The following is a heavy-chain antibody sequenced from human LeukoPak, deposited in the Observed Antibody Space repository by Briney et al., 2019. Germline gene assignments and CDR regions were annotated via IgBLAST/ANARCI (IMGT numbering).Heavy chain of an antibody. CDR2: ISYDGSNK. CDR1: GLSFSSFG. Sequence: GGSLRLSCVASGLSFSSFGMHWVRQAPGKGPEWVAVISYDGSNKFYADSVKGRFTISRDNAKNTLYLQMNSLRAEDTAVYYCVRDDSSHFDYWGQGALVTVSS. D-gene: IGHD4-11*01. CDR3: VRDDSSHFDY. J-gene: IGHJ4*02. V-gene: IGHV3-30*03.